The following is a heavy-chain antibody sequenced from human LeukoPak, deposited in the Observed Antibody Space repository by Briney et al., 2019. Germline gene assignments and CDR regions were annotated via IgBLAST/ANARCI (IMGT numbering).Heavy chain of an antibody. Sequence: GGSLRLSCAASGFTFRSYEMNWVRQAPGQGLEWISYISSSGSPIYYADSVKGRFTISRDNAKTSLYLQMNSLRAEDTAVYYCARVIYYYGMDIWGQGTTVTVSS. V-gene: IGHV3-48*03. J-gene: IGHJ6*02. CDR3: ARVIYYYGMDI. CDR1: GFTFRSYE. CDR2: ISSSGSPI.